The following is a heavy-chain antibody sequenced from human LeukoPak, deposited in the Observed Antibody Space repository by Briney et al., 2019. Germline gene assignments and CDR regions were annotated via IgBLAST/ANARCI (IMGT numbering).Heavy chain of an antibody. J-gene: IGHJ5*02. CDR2: VSAYLGNT. CDR3: ARDVWPYCGRPNCYLVSDP. Sequence: ASVEVSCKASGYTFTSYGISWVRQAPGQGLEGRGWVSAYLGNTNYAQNLQGGVTMTTDTSTSTAYMELRSLTSDDTVVYYCARDVWPYCGRPNCYLVSDPWGQGTLVSVSS. CDR1: GYTFTSYG. V-gene: IGHV1-18*01. D-gene: IGHD2-2*01.